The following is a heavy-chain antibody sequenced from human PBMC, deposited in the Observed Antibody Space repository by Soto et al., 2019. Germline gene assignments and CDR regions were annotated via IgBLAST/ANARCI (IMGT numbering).Heavy chain of an antibody. J-gene: IGHJ6*02. Sequence: GGSLRLSCAASGFTFSDYYMSWIRQAPGKGLEWVSYISSSSSYTNYADSVKGRFTISIDNAKNSLYLQMNSLRAEDTAVYYCAKEVVVLDPWPVYYYYGMDVWGQGTTVTVSS. CDR1: GFTFSDYY. D-gene: IGHD2-21*01. CDR2: ISSSSSYT. CDR3: AKEVVVLDPWPVYYYYGMDV. V-gene: IGHV3-11*06.